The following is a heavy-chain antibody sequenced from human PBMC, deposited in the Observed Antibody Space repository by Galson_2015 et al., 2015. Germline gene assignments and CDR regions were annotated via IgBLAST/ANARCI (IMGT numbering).Heavy chain of an antibody. Sequence: SLRLSCAASGFTFSSYAMSWVRQAPGKGLEWVSLITASGGSPYYADSVKRQFTISRDNSKNILYLQMNSLRAEDTAMYYCAKGVGSDFYYANDYWGQGTLVTVSS. D-gene: IGHD3-22*01. CDR2: ITASGGSP. CDR1: GFTFSSYA. V-gene: IGHV3-23*01. CDR3: AKGVGSDFYYANDY. J-gene: IGHJ4*02.